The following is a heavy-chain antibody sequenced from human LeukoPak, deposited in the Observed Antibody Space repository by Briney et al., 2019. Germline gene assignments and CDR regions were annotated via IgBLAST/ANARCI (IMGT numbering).Heavy chain of an antibody. Sequence: ASVKVPCKASGYTFTSYYMHWVRQAPGQGLEWMGIINPSGGSTSYAQKFQGRVTMTRDMSTSTVYMELSSLRSEDTAVYYCARAPVWNDVIDWGQGTLVTVSS. V-gene: IGHV1-46*01. CDR3: ARAPVWNDVID. CDR2: INPSGGST. J-gene: IGHJ4*02. CDR1: GYTFTSYY. D-gene: IGHD1-1*01.